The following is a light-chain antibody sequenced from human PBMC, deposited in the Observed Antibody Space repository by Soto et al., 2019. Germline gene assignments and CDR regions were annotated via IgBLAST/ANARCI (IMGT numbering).Light chain of an antibody. CDR2: SNN. CDR1: SSNIGRNT. CDR3: AAWDDSLNGVV. J-gene: IGLJ2*01. Sequence: QSVLTQPPSASGTPGQRVTISCSGSSSNIGRNTVNWYQQLPGTAPKLLIYSNNQRPSGVPDRFSGSTSGSSASLAISGLQSEDEADYYCAAWDDSLNGVVFGGGTKLTVL. V-gene: IGLV1-44*01.